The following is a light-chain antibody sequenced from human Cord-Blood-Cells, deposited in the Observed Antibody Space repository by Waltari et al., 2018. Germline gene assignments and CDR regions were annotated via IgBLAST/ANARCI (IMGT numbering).Light chain of an antibody. CDR3: QQSYSTRYS. CDR2: AAS. Sequence: DIQMPQSPSSLSASVGYRVPITCRASQSISSYLNWYQQKPGKAPKLLIYAASSLQSGVPSRFSGSGSGTDFTLTISSLQPEDFATYYCQQSYSTRYSFGQGTKLEIK. J-gene: IGKJ2*03. V-gene: IGKV1-39*01. CDR1: QSISSY.